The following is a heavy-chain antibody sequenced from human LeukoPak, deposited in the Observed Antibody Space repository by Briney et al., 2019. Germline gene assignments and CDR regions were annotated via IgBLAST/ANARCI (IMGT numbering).Heavy chain of an antibody. J-gene: IGHJ4*02. D-gene: IGHD3-22*01. CDR3: ARDHSGYHSVDY. Sequence: ASVKVSCKASGYTFTSYGISWVRQAPGQGLEWMGWISAYNGNTNYAQKLQGRVTMTTDTSTSTAYMELRSLRSNDTAVYYCARDHSGYHSVDYWGQGTLVTVSS. CDR2: ISAYNGNT. V-gene: IGHV1-18*01. CDR1: GYTFTSYG.